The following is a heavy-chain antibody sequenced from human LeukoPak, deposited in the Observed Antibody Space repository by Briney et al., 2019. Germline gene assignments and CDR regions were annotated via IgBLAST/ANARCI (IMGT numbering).Heavy chain of an antibody. Sequence: GGSLRLSCLGSGFNFRYFWMSWVRQAPGKGLEWVSAISGSGGSTYYADSVKGRFTISRDSAKNSLYLQMNSLRVEDTAIYYCARVHYYMDVWGKGTTVIVSS. V-gene: IGHV3-23*01. CDR2: ISGSGGST. CDR1: GFNFRYFW. CDR3: ARVHYYMDV. J-gene: IGHJ6*03.